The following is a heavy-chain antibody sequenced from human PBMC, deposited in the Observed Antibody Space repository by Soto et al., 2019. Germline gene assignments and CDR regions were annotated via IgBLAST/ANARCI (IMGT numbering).Heavy chain of an antibody. V-gene: IGHV4-34*01. Sequence: SETLSLTCAVYGGSFSGYYWSWIRQPPGKGLEWIGEINHSGSTNYNPSLKSRVTISVDTSKNQFSLKLSSVTAADTAVYYCASGGYWEFDYWGQGTLVTVS. CDR2: INHSGST. J-gene: IGHJ4*02. D-gene: IGHD5-12*01. CDR1: GGSFSGYY. CDR3: ASGGYWEFDY.